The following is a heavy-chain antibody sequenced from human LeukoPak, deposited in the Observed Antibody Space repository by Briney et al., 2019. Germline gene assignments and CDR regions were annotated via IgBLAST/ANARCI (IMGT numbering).Heavy chain of an antibody. V-gene: IGHV3-15*07. CDR3: TTDLVWWWPFDY. CDR2: IKSKTDGGTT. Sequence: GGSLTLSCAASGFTFSNAWMNWLRQAPGKGLEWVGRIKSKTDGGTTDYAAPVKGRFTISRDDSKNTLYLQMNSLKTEDTAVYYCTTDLVWWWPFDYWGQGTLVTVSS. CDR1: GFTFSNAW. J-gene: IGHJ4*02. D-gene: IGHD2-21*01.